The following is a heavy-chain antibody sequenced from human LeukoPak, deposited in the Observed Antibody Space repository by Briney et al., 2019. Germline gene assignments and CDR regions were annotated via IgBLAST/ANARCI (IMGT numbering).Heavy chain of an antibody. CDR1: GGSISSYH. CDR2: IYSSGST. J-gene: IGHJ4*02. Sequence: SETLSLTCTVSGGSISSYHWSWIRQPPGQGLECIGYIYSSGSTNYNPSLKSRVTISVDTSKNQFSLKLTSVTAADTAIYYCAREDYGSGRGNDYWGQGTLVTVSS. D-gene: IGHD3-10*01. CDR3: AREDYGSGRGNDY. V-gene: IGHV4-59*01.